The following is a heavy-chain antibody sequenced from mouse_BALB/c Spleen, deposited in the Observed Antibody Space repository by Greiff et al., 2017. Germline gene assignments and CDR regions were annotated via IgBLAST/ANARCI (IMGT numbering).Heavy chain of an antibody. Sequence: VKLMESGPELVKPGASVKISCKASGYAFSSSWMNWVKQRPGQGLEWIGRIYPGDGDTNYNGKFKGKATLTADKSSSTAYMQLSSLTSVDSAVYFCARDGYYPDYWGQGTTLTVSS. CDR3: ARDGYYPDY. CDR2: IYPGDGDT. J-gene: IGHJ2*01. CDR1: GYAFSSSW. V-gene: IGHV1-82*01. D-gene: IGHD2-3*01.